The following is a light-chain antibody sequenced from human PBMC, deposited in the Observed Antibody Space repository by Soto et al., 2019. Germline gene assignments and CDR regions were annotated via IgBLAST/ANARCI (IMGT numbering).Light chain of an antibody. CDR1: ISDVGSYDL. CDR2: EGS. J-gene: IGLJ3*02. V-gene: IGLV2-23*01. Sequence: QSALTQPASVSGSPGQSITISCTGTISDVGSYDLVSWYQQHPGKAPKLMIYEGSKRPSGVSSRFSGSKSGNTASLTISGLQAEDEADYYCFSYAGSSTSWVFGGVTKVTVL. CDR3: FSYAGSSTSWV.